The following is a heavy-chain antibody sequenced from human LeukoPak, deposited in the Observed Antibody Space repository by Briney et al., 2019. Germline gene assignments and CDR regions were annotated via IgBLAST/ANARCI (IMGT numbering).Heavy chain of an antibody. CDR3: AKDKVGASWFDP. V-gene: IGHV3-53*01. CDR1: GFRVNVNY. J-gene: IGHJ5*02. Sequence: PGGSLRLSCAASGFRVNVNYMSWVRQAPGKGLEWVSVLYSSGTTYYADSVKGRFTISRDNSKNTLYLQMNSLRAEDTAVYYCAKDKVGASWFDPWGQGTLVTVSS. CDR2: LYSSGTT. D-gene: IGHD1-26*01.